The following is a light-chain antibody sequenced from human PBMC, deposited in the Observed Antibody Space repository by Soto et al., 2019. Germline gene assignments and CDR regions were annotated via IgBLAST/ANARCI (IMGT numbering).Light chain of an antibody. CDR3: QYYGNSPSV. J-gene: IGKJ5*01. Sequence: EIVLTQSPGTLSLSPGERATLSCRASQSLGSSFLAWYQQKPGQAPRLLIFVTSRRATGVPDRFSGSGSGTDFTLTISRLEPEDFAVYFCQYYGNSPSVFGQGTRLEIK. CDR2: VTS. V-gene: IGKV3-20*01. CDR1: QSLGSSF.